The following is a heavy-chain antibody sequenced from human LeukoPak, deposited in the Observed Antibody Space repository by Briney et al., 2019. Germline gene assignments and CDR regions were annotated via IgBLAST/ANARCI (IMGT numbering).Heavy chain of an antibody. D-gene: IGHD3-10*01. CDR3: ARAGGSGLFDY. Sequence: PSETLSLTCTVSGGSISSYYWSWIRQPPGKGLERIGYIYYSGSTNYNPSLKSRVTISVDTSKNQFSLRLSSVTAADTAVYYCARAGGSGLFDYWGQGTLVTVSS. V-gene: IGHV4-59*01. J-gene: IGHJ4*02. CDR1: GGSISSYY. CDR2: IYYSGST.